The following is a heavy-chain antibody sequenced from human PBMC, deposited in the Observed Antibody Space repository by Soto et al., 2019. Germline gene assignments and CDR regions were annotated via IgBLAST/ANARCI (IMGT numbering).Heavy chain of an antibody. J-gene: IGHJ4*02. D-gene: IGHD3-10*01. CDR2: IIPIFCTA. CDR1: GGTFSSYA. Sequence: GASVKVSWKASGGTFSSYAISWVRQAPGQRLEWMGGIIPIFCTANYAQKFQGRVTITADESTSTAYMELSSLRSEDTAVYYCVRTHVRSGSYYNTVYWGKGTLVTVSS. V-gene: IGHV1-69*13. CDR3: VRTHVRSGSYYNTVY.